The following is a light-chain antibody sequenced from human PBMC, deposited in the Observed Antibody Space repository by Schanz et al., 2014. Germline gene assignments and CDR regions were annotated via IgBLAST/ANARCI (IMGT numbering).Light chain of an antibody. CDR2: TND. CDR3: AAWDDSLNGVV. CDR1: SSNIRSNT. Sequence: QSVLTQPPSASGTPGQRVTISCSGGSSNIRSNTVTWYQQLPGAAPKLLIHTNDQRPSGVPDRISGSKSGTSASLAISGLQSEDEADYYCAAWDDSLNGVVFGGGTKLTVL. V-gene: IGLV1-44*01. J-gene: IGLJ2*01.